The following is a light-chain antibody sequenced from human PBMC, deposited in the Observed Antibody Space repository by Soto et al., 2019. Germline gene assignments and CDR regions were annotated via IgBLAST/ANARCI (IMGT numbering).Light chain of an antibody. CDR2: SND. CDR3: AAWDDTLGGHVA. Sequence: QSVLTQSPSASGTPGQRVTISCSGKSSNIGMNSVNWYQQVPGAAPKLLIYSNDQRPSGVPHRISGSRSGTSASLAISELQSGDEADYYWAAWDDTLGGHVAFGGGTKLTV. CDR1: SSNIGMNS. J-gene: IGLJ2*01. V-gene: IGLV1-44*01.